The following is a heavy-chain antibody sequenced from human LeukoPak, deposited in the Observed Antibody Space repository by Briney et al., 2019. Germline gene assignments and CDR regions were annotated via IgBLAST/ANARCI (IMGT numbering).Heavy chain of an antibody. J-gene: IGHJ4*02. CDR1: GFTFISDG. CDR3: ARHLGAGATTL. Sequence: AGGSLRLSCAASGFTFISDGMSWVRQPPGKGLEWIGEINHSGSTNYNPSLKSRVTISVDTSKNQFSLKLSSVTAADTAVYYCARHLGAGATTLWGQGTLVTVSS. CDR2: INHSGST. V-gene: IGHV4-34*01. D-gene: IGHD1-26*01.